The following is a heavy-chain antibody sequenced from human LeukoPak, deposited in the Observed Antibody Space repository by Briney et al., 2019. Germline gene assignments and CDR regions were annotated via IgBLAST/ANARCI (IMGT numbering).Heavy chain of an antibody. J-gene: IGHJ4*02. D-gene: IGHD3-22*01. V-gene: IGHV4-4*07. CDR3: ARAEVLPDYFDNSGAFDY. CDR2: IYTSGST. Sequence: SETLSLTCTVSGGSISSYYWSWIRQPAGKGLEWIGRIYTSGSTNYNPSLKSRVTMSVDTSKNQFSLKLSSVTAADTAVYYCARAEVLPDYFDNSGAFDYWGQGTLVTVSS. CDR1: GGSISSYY.